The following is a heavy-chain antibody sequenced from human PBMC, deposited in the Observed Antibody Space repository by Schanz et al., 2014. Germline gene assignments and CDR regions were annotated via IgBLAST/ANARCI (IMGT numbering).Heavy chain of an antibody. Sequence: QVHLVQSGAEVKRPGASVRVSCKASGYTFTTYAMSWVRQAPGQGLEWVGWISVYTGNTKYGQKVQGRVTMTADTSTNTAYMELRSLRSDDTAVYYCAKAEYDILTDSYSRLERWGRGTLVTVSS. CDR1: GYTFTTYA. V-gene: IGHV1-18*01. CDR3: AKAEYDILTDSYSRLER. J-gene: IGHJ5*02. CDR2: ISVYTGNT. D-gene: IGHD3-9*01.